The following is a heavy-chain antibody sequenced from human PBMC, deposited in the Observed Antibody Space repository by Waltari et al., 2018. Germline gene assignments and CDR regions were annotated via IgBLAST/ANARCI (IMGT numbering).Heavy chain of an antibody. CDR2: IYHSGST. Sequence: QVQLQESGPGLVKPSETLSLTCAVSGYSISSGYYWGWIRQPPGKGVEWIGSIYHSGSTYYNPSLKSRVTISVDTSKNQFSLKLSSVTAADTAVYYCAGLGVDYGSGSHYYYGMDVWGQGTTVTVSS. CDR1: GYSISSGYY. J-gene: IGHJ6*02. D-gene: IGHD3-10*01. V-gene: IGHV4-38-2*01. CDR3: AGLGVDYGSGSHYYYGMDV.